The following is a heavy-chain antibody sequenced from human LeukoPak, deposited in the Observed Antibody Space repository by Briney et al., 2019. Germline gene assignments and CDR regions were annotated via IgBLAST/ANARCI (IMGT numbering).Heavy chain of an antibody. Sequence: SVKVSCKASGGTFSSCAISWVRQAPGQGLEWMGGIIPIFGTANYAQKFQGRVTVTADESTSTAYMEPSSLRSEDTAVYYCARGTTRVNPYDFWSGYPRGCFDYWGQGTLVTVSS. CDR2: IIPIFGTA. CDR3: ARGTTRVNPYDFWSGYPRGCFDY. D-gene: IGHD3-3*01. CDR1: GGTFSSCA. V-gene: IGHV1-69*13. J-gene: IGHJ4*02.